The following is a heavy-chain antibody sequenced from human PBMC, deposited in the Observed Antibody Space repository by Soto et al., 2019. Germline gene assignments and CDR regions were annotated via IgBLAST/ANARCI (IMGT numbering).Heavy chain of an antibody. Sequence: GGSLRLSCAASGFTFSSYEMNWVRQAPGKGLEWVSYISSSGSTIYYADSVKGRFTISRDNAKNSLYLQMNSLRAEDTAVYYCAREQRWLQLRWFDPWGQGTLVTVS. J-gene: IGHJ5*02. CDR2: ISSSGSTI. D-gene: IGHD5-12*01. V-gene: IGHV3-48*03. CDR3: AREQRWLQLRWFDP. CDR1: GFTFSSYE.